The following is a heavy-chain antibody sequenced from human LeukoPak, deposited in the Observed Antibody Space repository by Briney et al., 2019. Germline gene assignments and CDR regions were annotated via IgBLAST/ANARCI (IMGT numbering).Heavy chain of an antibody. Sequence: TGGSLRLSCAASGFTFISYWMSWVRQAPGKGLEWVANIKQDGSEKYYVDSVKGRFTISRDNAKNSLYLQMNSLRAEDTAVYYCARENGRPTSAYFDYWGQGTLVTVSS. CDR2: IKQDGSEK. V-gene: IGHV3-7*01. CDR3: ARENGRPTSAYFDY. J-gene: IGHJ4*02. D-gene: IGHD1-26*01. CDR1: GFTFISYW.